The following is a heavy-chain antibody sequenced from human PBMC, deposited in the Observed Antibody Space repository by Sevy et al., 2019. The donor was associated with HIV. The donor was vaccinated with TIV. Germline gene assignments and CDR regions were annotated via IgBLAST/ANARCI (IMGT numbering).Heavy chain of an antibody. CDR2: LSFGCGRI. D-gene: IGHD2-8*01. J-gene: IGHJ4*02. CDR3: AREGCTRPHDH. CDR1: GFNFNIYS. V-gene: IGHV3-23*01. Sequence: AGSLRLSCVASGFNFNIYSMSWVRQAPGKGLEWVSTLSFGCGRINHADSVRGRFTMSRDDSKKTVYLEMNSLRAEDTAVYYCAREGCTRPHDHWGQGTLVTVSS.